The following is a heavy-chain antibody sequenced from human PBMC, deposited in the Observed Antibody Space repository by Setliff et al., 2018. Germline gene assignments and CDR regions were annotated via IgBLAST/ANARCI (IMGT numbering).Heavy chain of an antibody. D-gene: IGHD1-7*01. CDR2: VTIYNGNT. CDR1: GYTFNNYG. CDR3: ARDQFRNSGGLYS. V-gene: IGHV1-18*01. J-gene: IGHJ5*02. Sequence: GASVKVSCKASGYTFNNYGVAWVRQAPGQGLDWMGWVTIYNGNTKYAQNLQGRLTLTTDRSTSTVYMELGSLRADDTALYYCARDQFRNSGGLYSWGQGTLVTVSS.